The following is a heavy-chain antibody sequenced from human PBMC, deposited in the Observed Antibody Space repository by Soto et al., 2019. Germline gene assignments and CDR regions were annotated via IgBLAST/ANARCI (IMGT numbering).Heavy chain of an antibody. D-gene: IGHD1-26*01. CDR2: INPNSGGT. V-gene: IGHV1-2*02. Sequence: QVQLVQSGAEVKKPGASVKVSCKASGFTFTNYYMHWIRQAPGQGLEWMGWINPNSGGTNYAQKSRGRVTMTRDTSISTAYMELSRLRSDDTAMYYCARIIVGATGVFDYWGQGTLVTVSS. CDR1: GFTFTNYY. J-gene: IGHJ4*02. CDR3: ARIIVGATGVFDY.